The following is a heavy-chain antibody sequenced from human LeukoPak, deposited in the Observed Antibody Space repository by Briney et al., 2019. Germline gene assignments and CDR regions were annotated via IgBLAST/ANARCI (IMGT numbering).Heavy chain of an antibody. J-gene: IGHJ6*03. Sequence: GGSLRLSCAASGFTFSSYSMNWVRQAPGKGLEWVSYISSSSSTIYYADSVKGRFTISRDNSKNTLYLQMNSLRAEDTAVYYCAKDHLNYGDYFIPKVYYYYYMDVWGKGTTVTISS. D-gene: IGHD4-17*01. CDR1: GFTFSSYS. CDR2: ISSSSSTI. V-gene: IGHV3-48*01. CDR3: AKDHLNYGDYFIPKVYYYYYMDV.